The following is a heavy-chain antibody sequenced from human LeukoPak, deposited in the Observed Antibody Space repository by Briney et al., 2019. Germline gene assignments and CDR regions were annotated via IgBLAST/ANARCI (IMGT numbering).Heavy chain of an antibody. D-gene: IGHD2-2*01. J-gene: IGHJ3*02. CDR2: IYTSGST. V-gene: IGHV4-4*07. CDR3: ARVGIVVVPAASAFDI. Sequence: SEALSLTCTVSGGSISSYYWSWIRQPAGKGPEWIGRIYTSGSTNYNPSLKSRVTMSVDTSKNQFSLKLSSVTAADTAVYYCARVGIVVVPAASAFDIWGQGTMVTVSS. CDR1: GGSISSYY.